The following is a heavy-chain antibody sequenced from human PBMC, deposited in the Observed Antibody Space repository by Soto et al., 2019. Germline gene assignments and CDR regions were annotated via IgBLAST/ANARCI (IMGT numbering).Heavy chain of an antibody. V-gene: IGHV3-9*01. J-gene: IGHJ4*02. CDR1: GFTFDDYA. CDR3: AKDRGLVLSFYFDY. Sequence: EVQLVESGGGLVQPGRSLRLSCAASGFTFDDYAMHWVRQAPGKGLEWVSGIIWNSGSIGYADSVKGRFTISRDNAKNSLYLQMNSLRAEYTALYYCAKDRGLVLSFYFDYWGQGTLVTVSS. CDR2: IIWNSGSI. D-gene: IGHD6-19*01.